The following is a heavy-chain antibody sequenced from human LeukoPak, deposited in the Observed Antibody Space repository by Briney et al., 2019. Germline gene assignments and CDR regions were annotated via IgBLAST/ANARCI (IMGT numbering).Heavy chain of an antibody. Sequence: PGGSLRLSCAASGFTFSSHWRHWVRQAPGKGLVWVSRINTDGSTINYADSVKGRFTISRDNAKNTLYLRMNSLRAEDTAVYYCARVVIIATRSTGYWGQGTLVTVSS. CDR3: ARVVIIATRSTGY. CDR2: INTDGSTI. CDR1: GFTFSSHW. V-gene: IGHV3-74*01. J-gene: IGHJ4*02. D-gene: IGHD6-6*01.